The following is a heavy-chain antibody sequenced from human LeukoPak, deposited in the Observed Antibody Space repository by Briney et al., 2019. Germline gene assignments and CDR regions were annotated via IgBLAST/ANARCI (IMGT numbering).Heavy chain of an antibody. CDR2: IYYSGST. V-gene: IGHV4-39*01. CDR3: ARFSGYDLLDY. Sequence: GSLRLSCAASGFPFSSYSMTWVRQAPGKGLEWIGSIYYSGSTYYNPSLKSRVTISVDTSKNQFSLKLSSVTAADTAVYYCARFSGYDLLDYWGQGTLVTVSS. CDR1: GFPFSSYS. D-gene: IGHD5-12*01. J-gene: IGHJ4*02.